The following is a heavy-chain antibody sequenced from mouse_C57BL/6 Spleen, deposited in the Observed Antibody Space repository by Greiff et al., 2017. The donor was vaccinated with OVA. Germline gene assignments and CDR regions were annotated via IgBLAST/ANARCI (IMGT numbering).Heavy chain of an antibody. D-gene: IGHD1-1*01. CDR2: IDPSDSYT. V-gene: IGHV1-50*01. J-gene: IGHJ4*01. Sequence: VQLQQSGAELVKPGASVKLSCKASGYTFTSYWMQWVKQRPGQGLEWIGEIDPSDSYTNYNQKFKGKATLTGDTSSSTAYMQLSSLTSEDSAVYYCARSRYGSSSYYYAMDYWGQGTSVTVSS. CDR1: GYTFTSYW. CDR3: ARSRYGSSSYYYAMDY.